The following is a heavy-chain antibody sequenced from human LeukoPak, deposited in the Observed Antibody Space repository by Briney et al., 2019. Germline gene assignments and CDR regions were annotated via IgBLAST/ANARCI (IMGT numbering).Heavy chain of an antibody. CDR3: ARVGPSSRDDWYFDL. V-gene: IGHV3-21*01. D-gene: IGHD6-13*01. J-gene: IGHJ2*01. CDR1: GSTFSIYS. Sequence: GGSLRLSCAASGSTFSIYSMNWVRQAPGKGLEWVSSISSSSSFIYYADSIKGRFTISRDNAKNSLYLQMNSLRAEDTAVYYCARVGPSSRDDWYFDLWGRGTLVTVSS. CDR2: ISSSSSFI.